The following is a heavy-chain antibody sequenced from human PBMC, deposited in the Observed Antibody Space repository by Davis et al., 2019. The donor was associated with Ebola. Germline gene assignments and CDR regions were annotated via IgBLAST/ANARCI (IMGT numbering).Heavy chain of an antibody. CDR1: GFTSGNLR. Sequence: PGGSLRLSCAASGFTSGNLRLSWVRQAPGKGLEWVALINEYGGVTLYVDSVKGRFTISRDNAKNSLYLQMNTLRGEDTAVYSCTSGASCPHWGQGTLVTVSS. CDR3: TSGASCPH. V-gene: IGHV3-7*03. CDR2: INEYGGVT. J-gene: IGHJ4*02. D-gene: IGHD2-2*01.